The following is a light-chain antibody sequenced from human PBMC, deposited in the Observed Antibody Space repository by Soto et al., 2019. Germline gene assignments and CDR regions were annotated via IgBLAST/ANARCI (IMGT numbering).Light chain of an antibody. CDR2: KAS. CDR3: PHYNSYSEA. V-gene: IGKV1-5*03. J-gene: IGKJ1*01. CDR1: QTISSW. Sequence: DIQMTLSPFTLSGSKGDRVTITCRASQTISSWWAWYQQKPGKAPKLLIYKASTLKSGVPSRFSGSGSGTEFTLTIISLKPDDFATYYCPHYNSYSEAFGQGTKVDIK.